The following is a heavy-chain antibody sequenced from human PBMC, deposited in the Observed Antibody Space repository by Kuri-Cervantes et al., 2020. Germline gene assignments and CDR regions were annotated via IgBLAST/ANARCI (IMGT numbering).Heavy chain of an antibody. D-gene: IGHD2-15*01. CDR3: AAWSATATHH. J-gene: IGHJ5*02. V-gene: IGHV3-7*01. CDR1: GFSFDSYS. CDR2: INPDGGAK. Sequence: GGSLRLSCAASGFSFDSYSMNWVRQAPGKGLEWVANINPDGGAKSYVDSVKGRFTISRDNAKNSLYLQMNSLRAEDTGVYYCAAWSATATHHWGQGTLVTVSS.